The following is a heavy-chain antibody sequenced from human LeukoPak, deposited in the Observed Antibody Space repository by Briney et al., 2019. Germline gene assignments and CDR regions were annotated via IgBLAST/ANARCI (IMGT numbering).Heavy chain of an antibody. V-gene: IGHV1-2*02. CDR1: GYTFTGYY. Sequence: GASVKVSCKASGYTFTGYYMHWVRQAPGQGLEWMGWINPNSGGTNYAQKFQGRVTMTRDTSISTAYMELSRLRSDDTAVYYCARADVRYAVATLEYYYYYMDVWGKGTTVTVSS. CDR3: ARADVRYAVATLEYYYYYMDV. CDR2: INPNSGGT. D-gene: IGHD5-12*01. J-gene: IGHJ6*03.